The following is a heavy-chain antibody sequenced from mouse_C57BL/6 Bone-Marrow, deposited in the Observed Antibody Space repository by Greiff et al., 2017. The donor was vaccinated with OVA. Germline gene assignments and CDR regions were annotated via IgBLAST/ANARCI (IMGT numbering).Heavy chain of an antibody. Sequence: QVQLKESGPELVKPGASVKLSCKASGYTFTSYWMQWVKQRPGQGLEWIGEIDPSDSYTNYNQKFKGKATLTVDTSSSTAYMQLSSLTSEDSAVYYCARMGYYYGSSYWFAYWGQGTLVTVSA. CDR1: GYTFTSYW. D-gene: IGHD1-1*01. J-gene: IGHJ3*01. V-gene: IGHV1-50*01. CDR2: IDPSDSYT. CDR3: ARMGYYYGSSYWFAY.